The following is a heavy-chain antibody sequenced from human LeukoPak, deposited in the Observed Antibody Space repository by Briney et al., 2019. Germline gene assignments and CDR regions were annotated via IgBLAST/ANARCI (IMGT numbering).Heavy chain of an antibody. Sequence: GASVKVSCKASGYTFTNHYMHWVRQAPGQGLEWMGILNPNDGHTTYAKMFQGRVTMTRDTSSNTVYMELSSLRYEDTAVYFCARLSSGSYTRGTFDIWGQGTLVTVSS. CDR2: LNPNDGHT. CDR1: GYTFTNHY. CDR3: ARLSSGSYTRGTFDI. J-gene: IGHJ3*02. V-gene: IGHV1-46*01. D-gene: IGHD1-26*01.